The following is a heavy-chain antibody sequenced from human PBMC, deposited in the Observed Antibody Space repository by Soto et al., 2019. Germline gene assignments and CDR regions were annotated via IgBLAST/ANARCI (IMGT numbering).Heavy chain of an antibody. J-gene: IGHJ6*02. CDR2: IDWDGEK. V-gene: IGHV2-70*04. CDR3: THMRGSGLYGMDV. D-gene: IGHD3-10*01. Sequence: SGPTLVNPTQTLTLTCTFSGFSLTSNEMRVTWIRQPPGKALEWLARIDWDGEKFYSSSLRTRLTISKDSSKNQVVLTMTNMDPVDTATYYCTHMRGSGLYGMDVWGQGTTVTVSS. CDR1: GFSLTSNEMR.